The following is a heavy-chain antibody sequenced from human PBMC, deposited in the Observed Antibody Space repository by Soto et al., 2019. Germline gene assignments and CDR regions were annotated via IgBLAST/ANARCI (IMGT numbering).Heavy chain of an antibody. Sequence: QVQLVQSVAEVKKPGSSVKVSCKASGGTLSSFAISWVRQAPGQGLEWIGGIIPLWGSTSYAQKFQGRVTITADESTNTAYMELNGLRSEDTAVYYCARDSSSWYFFDYWGQGTLVTVSS. CDR2: IIPLWGST. CDR1: GGTLSSFA. V-gene: IGHV1-69*01. CDR3: ARDSSSWYFFDY. J-gene: IGHJ4*02. D-gene: IGHD6-13*01.